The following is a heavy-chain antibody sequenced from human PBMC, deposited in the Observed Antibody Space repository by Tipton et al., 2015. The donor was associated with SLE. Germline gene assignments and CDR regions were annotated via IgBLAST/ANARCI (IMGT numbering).Heavy chain of an antibody. CDR1: GGSFSGYY. CDR2: SNHSGST. D-gene: IGHD4-17*01. J-gene: IGHJ6*02. Sequence: TLSLTCAVYGGSFSGYYWSWIRQPPGKGLEWIGESNHSGSTNYNPSLKSRVTISVDTSKNQFSLKLSSVTAADTAVYYCARAPTVTNILYYGMDVWGQGTTVTVSS. V-gene: IGHV4-34*01. CDR3: ARAPTVTNILYYGMDV.